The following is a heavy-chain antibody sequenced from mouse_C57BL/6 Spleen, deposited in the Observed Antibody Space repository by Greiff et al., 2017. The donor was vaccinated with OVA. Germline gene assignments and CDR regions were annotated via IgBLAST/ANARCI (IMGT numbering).Heavy chain of an antibody. J-gene: IGHJ2*01. D-gene: IGHD1-1*01. CDR2: ISYDGSN. V-gene: IGHV3-6*01. Sequence: EVQLQESGPGLVKPSQSLSLTCSVTGYSITSGYYWNWIRQFPGNKLEWMGYISYDGSNNYNPSLKNRISITRDTSKNQFFLKLNSVTTEDTATYYCAREGTVPFDYWGQGTTLTVSS. CDR1: GYSITSGYY. CDR3: AREGTVPFDY.